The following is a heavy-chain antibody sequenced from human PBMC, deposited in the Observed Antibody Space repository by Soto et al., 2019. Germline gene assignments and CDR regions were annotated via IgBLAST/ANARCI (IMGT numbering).Heavy chain of an antibody. D-gene: IGHD3-22*01. CDR3: ARDIYYYDSSGYYGWYYGMDV. Sequence: PGGSLRLSCAASGFTFSSYSMNWVRQAPGKGLEWVSSISSSSSYIYYADSVKGRFTISRDNAKNSLYLQMNSLRAEDTAVYYCARDIYYYDSSGYYGWYYGMDVWGQGTTVTVSS. CDR1: GFTFSSYS. CDR2: ISSSSSYI. V-gene: IGHV3-21*01. J-gene: IGHJ6*02.